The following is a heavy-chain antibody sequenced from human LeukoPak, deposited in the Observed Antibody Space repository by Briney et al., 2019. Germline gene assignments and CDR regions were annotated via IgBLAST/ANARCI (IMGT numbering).Heavy chain of an antibody. Sequence: ASVTESCKASRYTFTSYGISWVRQAPGQGLEWMGWISGYNGNTKYAHKVQGRVTMTTDTSTGTAYMELRSLRSDDTAVYYCARAYSYGSDYYYGMDVWGQGTTLTVSS. J-gene: IGHJ6*02. V-gene: IGHV1-18*01. CDR3: ARAYSYGSDYYYGMDV. CDR1: RYTFTSYG. D-gene: IGHD5-18*01. CDR2: ISGYNGNT.